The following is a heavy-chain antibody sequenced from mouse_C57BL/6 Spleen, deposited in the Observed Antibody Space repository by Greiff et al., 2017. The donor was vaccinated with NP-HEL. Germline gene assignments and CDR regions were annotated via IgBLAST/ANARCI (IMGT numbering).Heavy chain of an antibody. CDR3: ASFYYDYGYAMDY. J-gene: IGHJ4*01. Sequence: VQLQQSGAELVRPGTSVKMSCKASGYTFTNYWIGWAKQRPGHGLEWIGDIYPGGGYTNYNEKFKGKATLTADKSSSTAYMQFSSLTSEDSAIYYCASFYYDYGYAMDYWGQGTSVTVSS. D-gene: IGHD2-4*01. CDR2: IYPGGGYT. V-gene: IGHV1-63*01. CDR1: GYTFTNYW.